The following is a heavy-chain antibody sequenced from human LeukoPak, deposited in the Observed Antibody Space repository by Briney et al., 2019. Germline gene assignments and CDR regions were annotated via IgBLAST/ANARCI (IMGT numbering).Heavy chain of an antibody. CDR1: GGTFSRYA. D-gene: IGHD1-26*01. V-gene: IGHV1-69*01. Sequence: SVKVSCMASGGTFSRYAIRWVRPAPGQGREWMGGIIPIFGTANYAQKFQGRVTITADESTSTAYMELSSLRSEDTAVYYCAREVGREGFDYWGQGTLVTVSS. CDR3: AREVGREGFDY. J-gene: IGHJ4*02. CDR2: IIPIFGTA.